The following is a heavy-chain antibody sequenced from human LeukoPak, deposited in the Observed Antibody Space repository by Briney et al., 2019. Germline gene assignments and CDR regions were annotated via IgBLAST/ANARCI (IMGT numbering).Heavy chain of an antibody. J-gene: IGHJ4*02. Sequence: SETLSLTCTVSGGXISSYYWSWIRQPPRKGLEWIGYIYYSGSTSSDPSLKSRVTISIDTSMNHFSLKLSSVTAADTAVYYCARSVQLWSFDYWGQGTLVTVSS. D-gene: IGHD5-18*01. CDR1: GGXISSYY. V-gene: IGHV4-59*01. CDR3: ARSVQLWSFDY. CDR2: IYYSGST.